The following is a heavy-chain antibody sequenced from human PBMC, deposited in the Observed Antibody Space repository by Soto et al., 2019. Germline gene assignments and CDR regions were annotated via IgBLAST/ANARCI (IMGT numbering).Heavy chain of an antibody. Sequence: EVQLVESGGGLVQPGGSLRLSCAASGFTFSSYWMSWVRQAPGKGLEWVANIKQDGSEKYYVDSVKGRFTISRDNAKISLNLQMNSLRAEDTAVYYCARVTDYYESSGYFDYWGQGTLVTVSS. CDR2: IKQDGSEK. CDR1: GFTFSSYW. D-gene: IGHD3-22*01. CDR3: ARVTDYYESSGYFDY. V-gene: IGHV3-7*01. J-gene: IGHJ4*02.